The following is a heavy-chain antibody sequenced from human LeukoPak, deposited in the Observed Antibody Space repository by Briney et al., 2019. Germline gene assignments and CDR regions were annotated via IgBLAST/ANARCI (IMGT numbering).Heavy chain of an antibody. CDR2: IYYSGTT. J-gene: IGHJ4*02. V-gene: IGHV4-31*03. CDR1: GGSISSGGYY. Sequence: SQTLSLTCTVAGGSISSGGYYWSWIRHHPGKGLEWIGCIYYSGTTYYHPSLTSRVAISVDTSKNQFSLKLSSVTAADTVVYYCARSGTVTTWNYWGQGTLVTVSS. CDR3: ARSGTVTTWNY. D-gene: IGHD4-17*01.